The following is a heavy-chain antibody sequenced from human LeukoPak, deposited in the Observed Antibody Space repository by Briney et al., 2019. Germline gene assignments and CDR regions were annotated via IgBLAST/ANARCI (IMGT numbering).Heavy chain of an antibody. Sequence: AALKVSSRVSGYTLTELSMHWVRQAPGKRLGWIGGFDPEDGETIYAQTFQGRVTMTEDTSTDTAYVELSSLRSGDTAVYYCATAAVGAPINTWGQGTLVTVSS. CDR1: GYTLTELS. D-gene: IGHD1-26*01. CDR3: ATAAVGAPINT. V-gene: IGHV1-24*01. J-gene: IGHJ5*02. CDR2: FDPEDGET.